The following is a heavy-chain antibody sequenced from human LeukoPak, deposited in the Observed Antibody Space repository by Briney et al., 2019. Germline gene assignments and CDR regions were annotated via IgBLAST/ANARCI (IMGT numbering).Heavy chain of an antibody. D-gene: IGHD6-13*01. V-gene: IGHV3-15*01. CDR2: IKSKTDGGTT. Sequence: GGSLRLSCAASGFTFSNAWMTWVRQAPGKGLEWVGRIKSKTDGGTTDYAAPVEGRFTISRDDSKNTLYLQMNSLETEDTAVYYCTTDAASIAAAGTGPYWGQGNLVTVSS. CDR3: TTDAASIAAAGTGPY. CDR1: GFTFSNAW. J-gene: IGHJ4*02.